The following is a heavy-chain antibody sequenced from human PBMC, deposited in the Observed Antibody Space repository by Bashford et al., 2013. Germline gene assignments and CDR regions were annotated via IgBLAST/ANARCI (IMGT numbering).Heavy chain of an antibody. Sequence: SETLSLTCSVSAGSISGSNYYWTWIRQHPGKDLEWIGYIHYSGSTHYNPSLKSRITISVDTSKNQFSLKLSSVTAXDTAVYHCARAPRGTSYYDYWGQGTLVTVSS. CDR2: IHYSGST. CDR1: AGSISGSNYY. D-gene: IGHD2-2*01. CDR3: ARAPRGTSYYDY. J-gene: IGHJ4*02. V-gene: IGHV4-31*03.